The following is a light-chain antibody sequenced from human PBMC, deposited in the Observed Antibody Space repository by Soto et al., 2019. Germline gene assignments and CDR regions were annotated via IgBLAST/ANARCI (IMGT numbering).Light chain of an antibody. J-gene: IGLJ1*01. CDR1: STDVGGYNY. CDR2: DVS. Sequence: QSALAQPRSVSGSPGQSVTISCTGTSTDVGGYNYVSWYQQHPGKVPKLMLYDVSKRPSGVPDRFSGSKTGKTASLTISGLQAEDEADYYCCSYAGRDTLYVFGSGTKVTVL. CDR3: CSYAGRDTLYV. V-gene: IGLV2-11*01.